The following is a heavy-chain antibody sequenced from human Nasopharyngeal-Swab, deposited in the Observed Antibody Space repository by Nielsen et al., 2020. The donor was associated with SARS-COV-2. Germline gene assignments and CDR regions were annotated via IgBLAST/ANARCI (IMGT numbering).Heavy chain of an antibody. D-gene: IGHD4-17*01. CDR1: GFTFGNAW. CDR3: TTDLHDYGDLDY. CDR2: SKRKTDGGTT. Sequence: GGSLRLSCAASGFTFGNAWMSWVRQAPGKGLEWVGRSKRKTDGGTTDYAAPVKGRFTISRDDSKNTLYLQMNSLNTEDTAVYYCTTDLHDYGDLDYWGQGTLVTVSS. V-gene: IGHV3-15*01. J-gene: IGHJ4*02.